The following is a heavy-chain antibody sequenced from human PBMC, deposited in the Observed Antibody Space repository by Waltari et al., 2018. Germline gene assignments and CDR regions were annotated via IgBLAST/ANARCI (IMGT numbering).Heavy chain of an antibody. J-gene: IGHJ5*02. CDR2: IYHSGST. CDR3: ARAHSGSYSYVNWFDP. Sequence: QVQLQESGPGLVKPSETLSLTCAVSGYSISSGYSWGWIRQPPAKGLEWIGSIYHSGSTYYNPSLKSRVTISIDTSKNQFSLRLSSVTAADTAVYYCARAHSGSYSYVNWFDPWGQGTLVTVSS. V-gene: IGHV4-38-2*01. D-gene: IGHD1-26*01. CDR1: GYSISSGYS.